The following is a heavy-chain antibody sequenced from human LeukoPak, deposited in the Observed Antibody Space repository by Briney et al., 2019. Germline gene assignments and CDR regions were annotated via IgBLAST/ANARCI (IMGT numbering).Heavy chain of an antibody. Sequence: PGGSLRLSCAAPGFTFSTYNMNWVRQAPGKGLEWVSSITSSSTYIFYADSVKGRFTISRDNAKSSLYLQMDSLRDEDTAVYYCARDPYSGNYGDSYYYYMDVWGKGTTVTISS. D-gene: IGHD1-26*01. CDR2: ITSSSTYI. CDR1: GFTFSTYN. V-gene: IGHV3-21*01. J-gene: IGHJ6*03. CDR3: ARDPYSGNYGDSYYYYMDV.